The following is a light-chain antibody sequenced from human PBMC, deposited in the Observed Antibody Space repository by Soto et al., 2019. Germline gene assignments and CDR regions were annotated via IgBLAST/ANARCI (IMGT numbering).Light chain of an antibody. V-gene: IGLV2-14*01. Sequence: QSALAQPASVSGSPGQSVTISCTGSFSDIAVFNYVSWYQQYPGRAPKLRIYQVTSRASGVSHRFSGSKYGNTASLTISGLQPEDEAQYYCNSYSSTNFYVFGTGTRVTVL. CDR1: FSDIAVFNY. CDR3: NSYSSTNFYV. J-gene: IGLJ1*01. CDR2: QVT.